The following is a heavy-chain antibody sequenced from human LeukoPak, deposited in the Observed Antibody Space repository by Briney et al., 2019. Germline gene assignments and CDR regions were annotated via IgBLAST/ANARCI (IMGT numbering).Heavy chain of an antibody. J-gene: IGHJ4*02. V-gene: IGHV4-39*07. CDR3: ARGQGYCSGGSCDHPGGFDY. CDR2: INHSGST. Sequence: PSETLSLTCTVSGGSISSSSYYWGWIRQPPGKGLEWIGEINHSGSTNYNPSLKSRVTISVDTSKNQFSLKLSSVTAADTAVYYCARGQGYCSGGSCDHPGGFDYWGQGTLVTVSS. CDR1: GGSISSSSYY. D-gene: IGHD2-15*01.